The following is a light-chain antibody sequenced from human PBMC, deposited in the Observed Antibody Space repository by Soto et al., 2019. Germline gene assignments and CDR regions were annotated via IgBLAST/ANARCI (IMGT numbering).Light chain of an antibody. CDR2: EVT. CDR3: SSYKFSTTLRV. CDR1: SNDIGSYNY. Sequence: QSVLTQPASVSGSPGQSITLSCTGTSNDIGSYNYVSWFQQHPGKAPKLIIYEVTHRPSGISTRFSGSKSGNTASLTISGLQAEEEADYYCSSYKFSTTLRVFGGGTKVTVL. J-gene: IGLJ3*02. V-gene: IGLV2-14*01.